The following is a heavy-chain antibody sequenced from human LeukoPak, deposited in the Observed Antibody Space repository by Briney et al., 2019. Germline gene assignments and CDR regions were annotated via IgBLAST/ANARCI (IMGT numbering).Heavy chain of an antibody. V-gene: IGHV4-59*08. CDR2: IYYSGST. Sequence: SETLSLTCTVSGGSISSYYWSWIRQPPGKGLEWIGYIYYSGSTNYNPSLKSRVTISVYTSKNQFSLKLSSVTAADTAVYYCARGYYYDSSGYGYWGQGTLVTVSS. J-gene: IGHJ4*02. D-gene: IGHD3-22*01. CDR1: GGSISSYY. CDR3: ARGYYYDSSGYGY.